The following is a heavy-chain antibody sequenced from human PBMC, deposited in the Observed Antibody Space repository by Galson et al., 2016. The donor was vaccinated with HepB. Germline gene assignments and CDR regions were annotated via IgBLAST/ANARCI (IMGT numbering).Heavy chain of an antibody. CDR2: IYWDDDK. V-gene: IGHV2-5*02. J-gene: IGHJ4*02. CDR1: GFSLNTGGVG. D-gene: IGHD4-17*01. Sequence: PALVKPTQTLTLTCTFSGFSLNTGGVGVGWIRQPPGKALEWLAFIYWDDDKRYSPSLKSRLTITKDTSKNQVVLTMTNMDPVDTATYYCAHRPNTMTTGYVAYWGQGTLVTVSS. CDR3: AHRPNTMTTGYVAY.